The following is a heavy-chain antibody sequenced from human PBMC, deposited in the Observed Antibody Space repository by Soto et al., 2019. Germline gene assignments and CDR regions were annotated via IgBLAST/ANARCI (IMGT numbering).Heavy chain of an antibody. CDR3: GRDLLATASARWYFYYGLDV. V-gene: IGHV4-59*02. Sequence: QVELQESGPGLVKPSETLSLACSVFGASVNSYYWSWIRQSPGRGLEWIGHIFNSGTIHYNPSLKSGVTMSVDSSKNQVSLKMNSVTAADTAIYYCGRDLLATASARWYFYYGLDVWGQGTAVTVSS. CDR2: IFNSGTI. CDR1: GASVNSYY. D-gene: IGHD3-3*02. J-gene: IGHJ6*02.